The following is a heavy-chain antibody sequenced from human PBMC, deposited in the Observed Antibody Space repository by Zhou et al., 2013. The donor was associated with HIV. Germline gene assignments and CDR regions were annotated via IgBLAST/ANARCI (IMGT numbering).Heavy chain of an antibody. D-gene: IGHD6-19*01. J-gene: IGHJ4*02. CDR1: GYTFTGYY. Sequence: QVQLVQSGAEVKKPGASVKVSCKASGYTFTGYYMHWVRQAPGQGLEWMGWINPNSGGTNYEQKFQGRVTMTRDTSISTAYMELSRLRSDDTAVYYCATTYSSGWYYDYWGQGTLVTVSS. CDR2: INPNSGGT. CDR3: ATTYSSGWYYDY. V-gene: IGHV1-2*02.